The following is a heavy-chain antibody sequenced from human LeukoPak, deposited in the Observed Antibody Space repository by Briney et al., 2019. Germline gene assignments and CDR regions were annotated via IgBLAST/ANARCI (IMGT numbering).Heavy chain of an antibody. J-gene: IGHJ3*02. CDR2: INPNSGGT. CDR3: ARDTPRGNLYAFDI. V-gene: IGHV1-2*02. D-gene: IGHD1-14*01. CDR1: GYTFTGYY. Sequence: GASVKVSCKASGYTFTGYYMHWVRQAPGQGLEWMGWINPNSGGTNYAQKFQGRVTMTRDTSISTAYMELSRLRSDDTAVYYCARDTPRGNLYAFDIWGQGTMVTVSS.